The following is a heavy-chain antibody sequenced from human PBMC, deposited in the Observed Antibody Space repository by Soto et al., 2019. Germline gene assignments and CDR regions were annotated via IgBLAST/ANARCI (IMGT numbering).Heavy chain of an antibody. D-gene: IGHD3-16*01. V-gene: IGHV1-69*01. J-gene: IGHJ4*01. CDR3: ARGGVRFGPHADMSY. Sequence: QVQLVQSGAEVKKPGSSVKVSCKSSGGIFGDYAINWVRQAPGQGLEWLGAIIPAIGTANYAHKFQGSVSITAAESSNIAYVELRNLRSDDSAIYDWARGGVRFGPHADMSYWGQGTLVTVSA. CDR2: IIPAIGTA. CDR1: GGIFGDYA.